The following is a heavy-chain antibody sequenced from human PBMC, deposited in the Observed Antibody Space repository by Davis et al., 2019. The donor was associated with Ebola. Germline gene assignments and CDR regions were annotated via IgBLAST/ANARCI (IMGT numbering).Heavy chain of an antibody. CDR1: GGTFSSYA. V-gene: IGHV1-69*05. J-gene: IGHJ6*02. D-gene: IGHD2-15*01. Sequence: SVKVSCKASGGTFSSYAISWVRQAPGQGLEWMGGIIPIFGTANYAQKFQGRVTMTRNTSISTAYMELSSLRSEDTAVYYCARDSKVALRASAYYGMDVWGQGTTVTVSS. CDR2: IIPIFGTA. CDR3: ARDSKVALRASAYYGMDV.